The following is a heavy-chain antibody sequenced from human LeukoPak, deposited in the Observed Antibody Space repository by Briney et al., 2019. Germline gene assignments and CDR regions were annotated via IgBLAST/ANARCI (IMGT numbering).Heavy chain of an antibody. CDR2: ISDYNSNT. Sequence: GSVKLSCKASGFTFSSYGISWVRQAPGQGLEWMGWISDYNSNTNYAQTLKGRVTMTTDTSKSTAYMEMRSLRSDDTAVYYCARRGYSSGFYYWGQGTLVTVSS. CDR3: ARRGYSSGFYY. J-gene: IGHJ4*02. D-gene: IGHD6-19*01. CDR1: GFTFSSYG. V-gene: IGHV1-18*01.